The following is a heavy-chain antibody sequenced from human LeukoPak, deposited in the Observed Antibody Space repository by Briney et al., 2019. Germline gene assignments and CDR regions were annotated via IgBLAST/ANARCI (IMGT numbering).Heavy chain of an antibody. Sequence: ASVKVSCKLSGYTLTELSVHWVRQAPGKGLEWMGGFDREHGETIYAQKFQGRVTMTEDTSADTTYMELSSLRSEDTAVYYCATDSGARDAVDIWGQGTMVTVSS. D-gene: IGHD1-26*01. J-gene: IGHJ3*02. CDR1: GYTLTELS. CDR3: ATDSGARDAVDI. V-gene: IGHV1-24*01. CDR2: FDREHGET.